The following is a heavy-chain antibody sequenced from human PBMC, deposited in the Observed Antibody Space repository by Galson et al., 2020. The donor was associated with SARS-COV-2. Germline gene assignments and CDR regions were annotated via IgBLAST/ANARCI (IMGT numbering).Heavy chain of an antibody. J-gene: IGHJ3*02. CDR3: AKVSPTSDYYGSGVRGAFDI. CDR1: RFTFSSSG. D-gene: IGHD3-10*01. CDR2: ISYDGSNK. Sequence: SQKISCAASRFTFSSSGMHCVRQAPGKGLEWVAVISYDGSNKYYADSVKGRFTISRDNSKNTLYLQMNSLRAEDTAVYYCAKVSPTSDYYGSGVRGAFDIWCQGTMVTVSS. V-gene: IGHV3-30*18.